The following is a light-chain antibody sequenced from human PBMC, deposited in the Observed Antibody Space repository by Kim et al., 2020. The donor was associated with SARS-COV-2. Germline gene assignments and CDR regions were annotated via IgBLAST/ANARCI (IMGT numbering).Light chain of an antibody. CDR1: ETINTF. V-gene: IGKV1-39*01. CDR2: AAS. J-gene: IGKJ4*01. Sequence: ASVGDRVTIACRASETINTFLNWYQHKPGKAPKLVIYAASSLQSGVPSRFRGSGFGTEFTLTISSLQPEDFATYYCQQTYSTPLTFGGGTKVDIK. CDR3: QQTYSTPLT.